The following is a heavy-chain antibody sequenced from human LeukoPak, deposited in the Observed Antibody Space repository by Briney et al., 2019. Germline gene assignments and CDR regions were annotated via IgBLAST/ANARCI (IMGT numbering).Heavy chain of an antibody. CDR2: IRSDGSDT. Sequence: GGSLRLSCAASGFTFSDTWMHWVRQAPGKGLVWVSRIRSDGSDTRYAESVKGRFTISRDNAKNTLYLQMNGLRAEDTAVYYCARDWFHAIDYWGQGTLVTVSS. J-gene: IGHJ4*02. V-gene: IGHV3-74*01. CDR3: ARDWFHAIDY. CDR1: GFTFSDTW. D-gene: IGHD2/OR15-2a*01.